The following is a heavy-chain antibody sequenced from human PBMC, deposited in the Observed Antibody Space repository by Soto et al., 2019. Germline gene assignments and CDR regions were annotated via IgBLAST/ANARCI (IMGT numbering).Heavy chain of an antibody. V-gene: IGHV3-23*01. J-gene: IGHJ4*02. CDR2: ISSSGGST. Sequence: GGSLRLSCAASGFTFNTYGMSWVRQAPGKGLEWVTVISSSGGSTDYADSVKGRFTISRDNSKNTLYLQMNSLRAEDTAVYYCARNQGYCTTTSCYDTGGFLEYGGQGTLVTVSS. CDR3: ARNQGYCTTTSCYDTGGFLEY. CDR1: GFTFNTYG. D-gene: IGHD2-2*01.